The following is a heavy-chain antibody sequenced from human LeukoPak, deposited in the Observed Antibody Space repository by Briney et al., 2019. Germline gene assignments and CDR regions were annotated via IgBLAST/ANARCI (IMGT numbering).Heavy chain of an antibody. CDR2: ISGSGGST. Sequence: PGGSLRLSCAASGFTFSSYAMSWVRQAPGKGLEWVSAISGSGGSTYYADYVKGRFTISRDNSKDTLYLQMNSLRAEDTAVYYCAKENYDYVWGSYRSGPSWFDPWGQGTLVTVSS. D-gene: IGHD3-16*02. CDR1: GFTFSSYA. CDR3: AKENYDYVWGSYRSGPSWFDP. J-gene: IGHJ5*02. V-gene: IGHV3-23*01.